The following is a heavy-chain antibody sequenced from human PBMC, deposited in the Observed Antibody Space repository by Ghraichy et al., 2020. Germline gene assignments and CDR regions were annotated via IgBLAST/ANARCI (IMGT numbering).Heavy chain of an antibody. CDR1: GGSFSGSD. CDR2: VNENGGT. D-gene: IGHD6-13*01. V-gene: IGHV4-34*01. Sequence: LSLTCAVHGGSFSGSDWSWIRQSPGRGLEWIGEVNENGGTNFNPSLEGRATISVDTSSIQFSLNLESVTAADTAIYYCARGPTARAAAGTFDSWGQGILVTVSS. J-gene: IGHJ4*02. CDR3: ARGPTARAAAGTFDS.